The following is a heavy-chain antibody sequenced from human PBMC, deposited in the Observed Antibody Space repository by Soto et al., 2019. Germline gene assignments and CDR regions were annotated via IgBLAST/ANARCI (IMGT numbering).Heavy chain of an antibody. CDR1: GFTVSDYY. CDR2: LYSGGST. CDR3: ARATVGASDFGFDS. V-gene: IGHV3-53*01. D-gene: IGHD1-26*01. Sequence: EVKLVESGGGLVQPGGSLRLSCAASGFTVSDYYMTWVRQAPGKGLEWVALLYSGGSTNYADSVKGRVTISRDSSKNTLYLQMNSLRVEDTAVYYCARATVGASDFGFDSWGQGTLVTVSS. J-gene: IGHJ4*02.